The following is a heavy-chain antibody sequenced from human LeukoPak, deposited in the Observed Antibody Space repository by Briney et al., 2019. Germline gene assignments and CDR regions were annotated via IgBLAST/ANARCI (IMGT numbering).Heavy chain of an antibody. Sequence: PGGSLRLSCAASGFTFSSYGMHGVRQAPGKGLEWVAVIWYDGSNKYYADSVKGRFTISRDNSKNTLYLQMNSLRAEDTAVYYCARDQGYYYDSSGPAYLDYWGQGTLVTVSS. CDR2: IWYDGSNK. J-gene: IGHJ4*02. CDR1: GFTFSSYG. D-gene: IGHD3-22*01. V-gene: IGHV3-33*01. CDR3: ARDQGYYYDSSGPAYLDY.